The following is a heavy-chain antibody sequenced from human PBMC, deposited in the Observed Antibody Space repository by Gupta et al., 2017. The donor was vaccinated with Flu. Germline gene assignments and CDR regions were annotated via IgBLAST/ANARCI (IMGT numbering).Heavy chain of an antibody. J-gene: IGHJ4*02. Sequence: EVQLVESGGGLVQPGGSLRLSRAASGFTFSDHDVSWVRQAPGKGLEWVSFISSSGVPYYTDSVKGRFTISRDNAKNSVYLQMDSLRAEDTAFYYCARGHWDSWGQGTLVTVSS. CDR3: ARGHWDS. CDR2: ISSSGVP. CDR1: GFTFSDHD. V-gene: IGHV3-48*03.